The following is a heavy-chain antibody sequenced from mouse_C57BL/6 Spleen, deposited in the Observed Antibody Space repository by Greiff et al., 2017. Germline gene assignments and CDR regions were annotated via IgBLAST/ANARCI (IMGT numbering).Heavy chain of an antibody. V-gene: IGHV5-17*01. CDR1: GFTFSDYG. J-gene: IGHJ4*01. Sequence: DVHLVESGGGLVKPGGSLKLSCAASGFTFSDYGMHWVRQAPEKGLEWVAYISSGSSTIYYADTVKGRFTISRDNAKNTLFLQMTSLRSEDTAMYYCAREGGLRKGDAMDDWGQGTSVTVSS. CDR2: ISSGSSTI. D-gene: IGHD2-4*01. CDR3: AREGGLRKGDAMDD.